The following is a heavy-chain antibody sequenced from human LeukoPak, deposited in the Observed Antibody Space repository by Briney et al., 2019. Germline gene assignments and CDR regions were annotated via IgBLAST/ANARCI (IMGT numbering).Heavy chain of an antibody. CDR3: AREDPSSTVTTGDYFDY. CDR2: ISGSGGST. Sequence: GGSLRLSCAASGFTFSSYAMSWVRQAPGKGLEWVSAISGSGGSTYYADSVKGRFTISRDNSKNTLYLQMNSLRAEDTAVYYCAREDPSSTVTTGDYFDYWGQGTLVTVSS. V-gene: IGHV3-23*01. J-gene: IGHJ4*02. D-gene: IGHD4-17*01. CDR1: GFTFSSYA.